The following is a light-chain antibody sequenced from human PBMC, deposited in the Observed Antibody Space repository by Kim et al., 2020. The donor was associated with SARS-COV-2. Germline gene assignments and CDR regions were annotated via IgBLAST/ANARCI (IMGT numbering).Light chain of an antibody. CDR3: QKYSSAPQT. CDR2: AAS. CDR1: QGISNY. J-gene: IGKJ1*01. V-gene: IGKV1-27*01. Sequence: DIQMTQSPSSLSASVGDRVTMTCRASQGISNYLAWYQQKPGKVPKVLIYAASTLQSGVPSRFSGSGSGTDFTLTISSLQPEDVATYYCQKYSSAPQTFGQGTKVDIK.